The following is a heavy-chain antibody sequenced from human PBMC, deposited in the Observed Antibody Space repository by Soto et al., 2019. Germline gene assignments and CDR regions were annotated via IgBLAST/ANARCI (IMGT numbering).Heavy chain of an antibody. CDR1: GFTFSSYG. CDR3: AKDRVPPYKWFDP. V-gene: IGHV3-30*18. Sequence: PGGSLRLSCAASGFTFSSYGMHWVRQAPGKGLEWVAVISYDGSNKYYADSVKGRFTISRDNSKNTLYLQMNSLRAEDTAVYYCAKDRVPPYKWFDPWGQGTREPVSX. CDR2: ISYDGSNK. J-gene: IGHJ5*02.